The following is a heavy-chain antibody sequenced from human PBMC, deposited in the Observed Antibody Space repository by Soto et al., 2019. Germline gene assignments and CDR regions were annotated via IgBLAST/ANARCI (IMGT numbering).Heavy chain of an antibody. V-gene: IGHV4-59*11. Sequence: SETLSLTCTVSGGSISSHYWSWVRQAPGKGLEWIGHIYYRGSTTYNPSLRSRSTISVDTSNNQFSLKLNSVTTADTAVYYCARDGREASGMDVWGQGTKVTVS. CDR1: GGSISSHY. J-gene: IGHJ6*02. CDR2: IYYRGST. D-gene: IGHD1-26*01. CDR3: ARDGREASGMDV.